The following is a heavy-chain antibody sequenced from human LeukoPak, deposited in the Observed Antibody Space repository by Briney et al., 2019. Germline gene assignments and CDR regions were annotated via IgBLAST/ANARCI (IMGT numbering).Heavy chain of an antibody. J-gene: IGHJ4*02. Sequence: SETLSLTCTVSGGSISSYYWSWIRQPPGKGLEWIGYIYYSGSTNYNPSLKSRVTISVDTSKNQFSLKLSSVTAADTAVYYRARVPPYQDIVVVVAPYFDYWGQGTLVTVSS. CDR1: GGSISSYY. CDR2: IYYSGST. CDR3: ARVPPYQDIVVVVAPYFDY. V-gene: IGHV4-59*01. D-gene: IGHD2-15*01.